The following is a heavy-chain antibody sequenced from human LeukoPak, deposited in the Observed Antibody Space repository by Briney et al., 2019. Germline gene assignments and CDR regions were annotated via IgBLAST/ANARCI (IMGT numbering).Heavy chain of an antibody. CDR1: GGSISSTSYY. Sequence: SETLSLTCTVSGGSISSTSYYWGWIRQPPGKGLEWIGSIYYSGTTYYSPSLKSRVTISTDTSKKQFSLKLSSVTAADTAVYYCASHSITSAGINWFDPWGRGTLVTVSS. D-gene: IGHD6-13*01. J-gene: IGHJ5*02. CDR2: IYYSGTT. V-gene: IGHV4-39*07. CDR3: ASHSITSAGINWFDP.